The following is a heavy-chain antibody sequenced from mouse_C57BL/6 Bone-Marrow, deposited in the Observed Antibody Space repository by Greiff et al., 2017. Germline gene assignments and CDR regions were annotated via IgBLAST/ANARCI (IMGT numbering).Heavy chain of an antibody. J-gene: IGHJ2*01. D-gene: IGHD2-3*01. CDR2: IDPENGDT. Sequence: EVQLQQSGAELVRPGASVKLSCTASGFNIKDDYMHWVKQRPEQGLEWIGWIDPENGDTEYASKFQGKATITADTSSNTAYLQLSSLTSEDTAVYYGTTGDGYSYFDYWGQGTTLTVPS. CDR3: TTGDGYSYFDY. V-gene: IGHV14-4*01. CDR1: GFNIKDDY.